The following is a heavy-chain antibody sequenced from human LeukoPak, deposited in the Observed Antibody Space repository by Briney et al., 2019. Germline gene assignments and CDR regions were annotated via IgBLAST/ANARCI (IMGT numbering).Heavy chain of an antibody. CDR3: ARQGYDMVRGVITRNWFDP. J-gene: IGHJ5*02. CDR1: GGSFSGYY. D-gene: IGHD3-10*01. Sequence: PSETLSLTCAVYGGSFSGYYWSWIRQPPGKGLEWIGEINHSGSTNYNPSLKSRVTISVDTSKNQFSLKLSSVTAADTAVYYCARQGYDMVRGVITRNWFDPWGQGTLVTVSS. V-gene: IGHV4-34*01. CDR2: INHSGST.